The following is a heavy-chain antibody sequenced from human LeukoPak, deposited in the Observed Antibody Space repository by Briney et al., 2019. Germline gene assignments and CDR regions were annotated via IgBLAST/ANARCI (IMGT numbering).Heavy chain of an antibody. CDR1: GFTFSSYS. CDR2: ISSSSSYI. J-gene: IGHJ4*02. Sequence: GGSLRLSCAASGFTFSSYSMNWVRQAPGKGLEWVSSISSSSSYIYYADSVKGRFTISRDNAKNSLYLQMNSLRAEDTAVYYCAREPGIAAALYDYWGQGTLVTVSS. V-gene: IGHV3-21*01. CDR3: AREPGIAAALYDY. D-gene: IGHD6-13*01.